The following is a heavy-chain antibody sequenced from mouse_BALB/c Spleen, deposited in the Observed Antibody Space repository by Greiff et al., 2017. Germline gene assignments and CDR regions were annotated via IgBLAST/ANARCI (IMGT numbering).Heavy chain of an antibody. J-gene: IGHJ4*01. CDR1: GYTFTSYW. CDR3: ARSMITDAMDY. Sequence: VQGVESGAELARPGASVKLSCKASGYTFTSYWMQWVKQRPGQGLEWIGAIYPGDGDTRYTQKFKGKATLTADKSSSTAYMQLSSLASEDSAVYYCARSMITDAMDYWGQGTSVTVSS. CDR2: IYPGDGDT. D-gene: IGHD2-4*01. V-gene: IGHV1-87*01.